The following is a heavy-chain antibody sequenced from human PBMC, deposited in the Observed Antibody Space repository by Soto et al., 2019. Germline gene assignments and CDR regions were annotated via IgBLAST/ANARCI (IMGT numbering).Heavy chain of an antibody. J-gene: IGHJ4*02. CDR2: IIPIFETA. CDR3: ATSTSSSWQNDY. Sequence: QVQLEQSGAEVKKPGSSVKVSCKASGGTFNTFAISWVRQAPGQGLEWIGGIIPIFETAYYAQRLQDRLTITADESTRTAYMELSRLTSDDTAIYFCATSTSSSWQNDYWGLGTLVVVSS. D-gene: IGHD6-13*01. CDR1: GGTFNTFA. V-gene: IGHV1-69*01.